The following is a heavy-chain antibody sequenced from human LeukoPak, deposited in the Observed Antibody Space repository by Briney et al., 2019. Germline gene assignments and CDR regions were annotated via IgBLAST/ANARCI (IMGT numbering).Heavy chain of an antibody. D-gene: IGHD6-13*01. CDR1: GYTFTSYG. V-gene: IGHV1-18*01. CDR3: ARDRIAAAGKQLYNWFDP. CDR2: ISAYNGNT. J-gene: IGHJ5*02. Sequence: GASVKVSCKASGYTFTSYGISWVRQAPGQGLEWMGWISAYNGNTNYAQKLQGRVTMTTDTSTSTAYMELRSLRSDDTAVYYCARDRIAAAGKQLYNWFDPWGQGTLVTVSS.